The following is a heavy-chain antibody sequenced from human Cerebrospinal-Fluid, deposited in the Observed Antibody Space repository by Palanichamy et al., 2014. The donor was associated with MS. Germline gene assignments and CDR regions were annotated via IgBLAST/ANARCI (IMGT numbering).Heavy chain of an antibody. V-gene: IGHV4-59*01. Sequence: QVQLQESGPGLVKPSETLSLTCTVSGGSISSYHWSWIRQPPGKGLEWIGYIYYSGSTNYNPSLKSRVTISVDTSKNQFSLKLSSVTAADTAFYYCARVRSGWYYFDYWGQGTLLTVSS. CDR3: ARVRSGWYYFDY. CDR1: GGSISSYH. CDR2: IYYSGST. D-gene: IGHD6-19*01. J-gene: IGHJ4*02.